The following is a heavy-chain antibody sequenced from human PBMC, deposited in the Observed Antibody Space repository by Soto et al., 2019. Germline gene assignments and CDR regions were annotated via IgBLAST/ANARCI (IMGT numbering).Heavy chain of an antibody. D-gene: IGHD2-2*02. Sequence: QVQLVQSGAEVKKPGASVKVSCKASGYTFTSYDINWVRQATGQGLEWMGWMNPNSGNTSYVQKFQGRVTMTRNTCISKAYMELRSLRSDDTAVYSCARENTSYRMYVWGQGDTVTV. CDR2: MNPNSGNT. CDR1: GYTFTSYD. V-gene: IGHV1-8*01. J-gene: IGHJ6*02. CDR3: ARENTSYRMYV.